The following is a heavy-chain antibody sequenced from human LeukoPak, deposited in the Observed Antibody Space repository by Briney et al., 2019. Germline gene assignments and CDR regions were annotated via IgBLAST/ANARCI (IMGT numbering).Heavy chain of an antibody. Sequence: PSETLSLTCTVSGGSVSSHYWDWIRQPPGKRLEWIGYIHWSGSTSYNPSLESRVTISVDASKNQFSLKLSSVTAADTAVYYCARGIAAGGMALSWGQGTLVSVSS. CDR2: IHWSGST. J-gene: IGHJ4*02. D-gene: IGHD6-13*01. CDR1: GGSVSSHY. CDR3: ARGIAAGGMALS. V-gene: IGHV4-59*02.